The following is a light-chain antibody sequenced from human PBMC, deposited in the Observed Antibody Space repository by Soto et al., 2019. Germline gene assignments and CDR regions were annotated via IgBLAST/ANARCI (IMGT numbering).Light chain of an antibody. Sequence: DFQMTQSPSSLSASVGDRVTITCRASQSINIYLNWYQHKPGKAPKFLIHAASSLQRGVPSRFTGSGSGTDFTLTISSLQPEDFATYYGQQSYSTPTFGQGTRLEIK. CDR2: AAS. CDR1: QSINIY. J-gene: IGKJ5*01. V-gene: IGKV1-39*01. CDR3: QQSYSTPT.